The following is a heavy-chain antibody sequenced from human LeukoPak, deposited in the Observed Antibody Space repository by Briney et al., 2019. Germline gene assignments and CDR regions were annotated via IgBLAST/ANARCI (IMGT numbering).Heavy chain of an antibody. J-gene: IGHJ4*02. CDR2: IYPGDSDT. CDR1: GYSFITHW. CDR3: AKGAGGSGSYYPYF. D-gene: IGHD3-10*01. Sequence: GESLKISCKASGYSFITHWIAWVRQTPGKGLEWMGIIYPGDSDTKYSPSFQGQVTISADKSISTAYLQWSSLKASDTAMYYCAKGAGGSGSYYPYFWGQGTLVTVSS. V-gene: IGHV5-51*01.